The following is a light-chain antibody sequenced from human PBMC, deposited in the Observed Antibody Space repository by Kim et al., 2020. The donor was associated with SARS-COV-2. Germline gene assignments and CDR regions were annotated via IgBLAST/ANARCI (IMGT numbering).Light chain of an antibody. CDR2: DAS. CDR3: QKYNSVPYT. CDR1: QGISNY. J-gene: IGKJ2*01. V-gene: IGKV1-27*01. Sequence: SASVGDRVTITCRASQGISNYLAWYQQKPGKVPKLLIHDASTVRSGVPSRFSGSGSGTDFTLTISSLQPEDVATYYCQKYNSVPYTFGQGTKLEI.